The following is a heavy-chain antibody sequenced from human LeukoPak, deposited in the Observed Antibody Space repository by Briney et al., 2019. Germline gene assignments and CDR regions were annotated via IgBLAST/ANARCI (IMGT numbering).Heavy chain of an antibody. J-gene: IGHJ4*02. CDR3: ARRKYSSSWYFDY. D-gene: IGHD6-13*01. V-gene: IGHV4-39*01. CDR2: ISYSGST. Sequence: SETLSLTCTVSGGSISSSSYYWGWIRQPPGKGLEWIGSISYSGSTYYNPSLKSRVTISVDTSKNKFSLKLSSVTAADTAVYYCARRKYSSSWYFDYWGQGTLVTVSS. CDR1: GGSISSSSYY.